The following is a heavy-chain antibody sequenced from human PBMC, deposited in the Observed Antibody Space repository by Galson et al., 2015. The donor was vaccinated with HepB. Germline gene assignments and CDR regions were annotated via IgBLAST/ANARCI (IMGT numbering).Heavy chain of an antibody. V-gene: IGHV1-8*01. J-gene: IGHJ4*02. Sequence: SVKVSCKASGYIFTSYDINWVRQAAGQGLEWMGWMNPDSGDTGYVQNFQGRVTMTRDTSISTAYMELTSLRSEDMAVYYCARSQKGGGSYFDYWGQGSLVTVSS. CDR1: GYIFTSYD. CDR3: ARSQKGGGSYFDY. CDR2: MNPDSGDT. D-gene: IGHD3-16*01.